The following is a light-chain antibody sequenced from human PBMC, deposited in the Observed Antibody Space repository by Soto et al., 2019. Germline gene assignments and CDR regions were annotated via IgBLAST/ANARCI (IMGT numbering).Light chain of an antibody. CDR2: AAS. J-gene: IGKJ1*01. V-gene: IGKV1-39*01. CDR1: QSIASY. Sequence: DIQMTQSPSSLSASVQNRVIITCRTSQSIASYLNWYQQKPGQAPRLLIYAASSLQSGVPSRFRGSGSGTDFTLTISSLQLEDFATYYCQQTYITPWTFGQGTKVEI. CDR3: QQTYITPWT.